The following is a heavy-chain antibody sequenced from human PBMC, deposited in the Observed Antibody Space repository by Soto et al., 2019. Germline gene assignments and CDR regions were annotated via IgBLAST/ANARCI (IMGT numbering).Heavy chain of an antibody. Sequence: SVKVSCKASGGTFSSYAISWVRQAPGQGLEWMGGIIPIFGTANYAQKFQGRVTITADESTSTAYMELSSLRSEDTAVYYCARDQYDILTGPPGNYYYYGMDVWGQGTTVTVSS. CDR1: GGTFSSYA. CDR3: ARDQYDILTGPPGNYYYYGMDV. D-gene: IGHD3-9*01. V-gene: IGHV1-69*13. J-gene: IGHJ6*02. CDR2: IIPIFGTA.